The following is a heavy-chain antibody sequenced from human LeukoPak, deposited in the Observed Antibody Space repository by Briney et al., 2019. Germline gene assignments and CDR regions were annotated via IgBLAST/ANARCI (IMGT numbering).Heavy chain of an antibody. CDR3: ARRGIAVAGPDY. CDR1: GYTFTSYY. Sequence: APVKVSCKASGYTFTSYYMHWVRQAPGQGLEWMGIINPSGGSTSYAQKFQGRVTMTRDTSTSTVYMELSSLRSEDTAVYYCARRGIAVAGPDYWGQGTLVTVSS. D-gene: IGHD6-19*01. V-gene: IGHV1-46*01. J-gene: IGHJ4*02. CDR2: INPSGGST.